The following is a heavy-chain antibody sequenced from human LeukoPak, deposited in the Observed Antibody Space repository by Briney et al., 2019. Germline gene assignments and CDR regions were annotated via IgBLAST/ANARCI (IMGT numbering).Heavy chain of an antibody. CDR1: GFTFSNYW. CDR3: ARDPTRGFDI. J-gene: IGHJ3*02. CDR2: IKQDGSEK. V-gene: IGHV3-7*01. Sequence: GGSLRLSCAASGFTFSNYWMSWVRQAPGKGLEWVANIKQDGSEKSYVDSVKGRVTISRDNAKNSLYLQMSSLRAEDTAVYYCARDPTRGFDIWGQGTMVIVSS.